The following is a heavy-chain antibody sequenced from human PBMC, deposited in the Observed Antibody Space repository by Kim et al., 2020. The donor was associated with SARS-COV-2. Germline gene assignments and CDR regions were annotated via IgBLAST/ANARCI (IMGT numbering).Heavy chain of an antibody. Sequence: LSLTCAASGFTFSSYDMHWVRQTTGKGLEWVSTIGTAGDTYYPGSVKGRFTISRENAKNSLWLQMNSLRAGDTAVYYCTRAGSGWYGGGFDPWGQGTLVTVSS. CDR1: GFTFSSYD. CDR2: IGTAGDT. D-gene: IGHD6-19*01. J-gene: IGHJ5*02. CDR3: TRAGSGWYGGGFDP. V-gene: IGHV3-13*01.